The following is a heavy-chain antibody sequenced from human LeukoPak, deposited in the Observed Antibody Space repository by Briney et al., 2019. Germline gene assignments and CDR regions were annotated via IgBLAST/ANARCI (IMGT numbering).Heavy chain of an antibody. D-gene: IGHD3-22*01. J-gene: IGHJ4*02. V-gene: IGHV4-30-4*01. CDR3: ARDKAYYYDSSGYYYRGYYFDY. CDR2: IYYSGST. CDR1: GGSISSGDYY. Sequence: PSETLFLTCTVSGGSISSGDYYWGWIRQPPGKGLEWIVYIYYSGSTYYNPSLKSRVTISVDTSKNQFSLKLSSVTAADTAVYYCARDKAYYYDSSGYYYRGYYFDYWGQGTLVTVSS.